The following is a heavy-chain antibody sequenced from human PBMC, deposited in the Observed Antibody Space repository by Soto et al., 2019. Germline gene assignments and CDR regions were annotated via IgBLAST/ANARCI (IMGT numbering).Heavy chain of an antibody. D-gene: IGHD3-22*01. J-gene: IGHJ4*02. CDR1: GFTLSNYG. V-gene: IGHV3-33*01. Sequence: QVQLVESGGGVVQPGRSLRLSCAASGFTLSNYGMHWVRQAPGKGLDWVAVMWSDGTTKFYADSVKGRFTLSRDNSKNTLYLQMDSLRAEDTAVYYCARDPYDNSGSYFNAPLDYCGQGTLVTVSS. CDR3: ARDPYDNSGSYFNAPLDY. CDR2: MWSDGTTK.